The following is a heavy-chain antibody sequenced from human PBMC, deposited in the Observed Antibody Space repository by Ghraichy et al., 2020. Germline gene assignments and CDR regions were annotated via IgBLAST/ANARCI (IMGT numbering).Heavy chain of an antibody. CDR3: ARDLHYYDSSGYPYYYYGMDV. D-gene: IGHD3-22*01. CDR1: GGTFSSYA. CDR2: IIPIFGTA. J-gene: IGHJ6*02. Sequence: SVKVSCKASGGTFSSYAISWVRQAPGQGLEWMGGIIPIFGTANYAQKFQGRVTITADESTSTAYMELSSLRSEDTAVYYCARDLHYYDSSGYPYYYYGMDVWGQGTTVTVSS. V-gene: IGHV1-69*13.